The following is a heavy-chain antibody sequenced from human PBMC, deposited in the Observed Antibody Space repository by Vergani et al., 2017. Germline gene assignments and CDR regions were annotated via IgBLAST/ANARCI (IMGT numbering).Heavy chain of an antibody. V-gene: IGHV3-30*02. Sequence: QVQLVESGGGVVQRGGSRRLSCATLGFIWSNYDMKGIRQGPGKGLEFVAFIQFDGSNQYYADSVKGRFTLSRDFSKNTLYLQMNSLRTDDTATYYCAKHFRGWGIDYWGQGTQVIVSS. CDR1: GFIWSNYD. CDR3: AKHFRGWGIDY. J-gene: IGHJ4*02. D-gene: IGHD3-16*01. CDR2: IQFDGSNQ.